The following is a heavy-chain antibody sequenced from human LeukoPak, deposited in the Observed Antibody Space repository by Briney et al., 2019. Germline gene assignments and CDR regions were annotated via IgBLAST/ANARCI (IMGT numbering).Heavy chain of an antibody. CDR2: ISDSGSTM. CDR1: GFTFSDYY. J-gene: IGHJ4*02. D-gene: IGHD3-9*01. Sequence: GGSLSLSCAASGFTFSDYYMTWIRQGPGKGLEWLSYISDSGSTMYYADSLKGRFTISRDNAKNPLFLQMNSLRADDTAVYYCATVAAAGSGSDDILTGYYDNWGQGTLVTVST. V-gene: IGHV3-11*01. CDR3: ATVAAAGSGSDDILTGYYDN.